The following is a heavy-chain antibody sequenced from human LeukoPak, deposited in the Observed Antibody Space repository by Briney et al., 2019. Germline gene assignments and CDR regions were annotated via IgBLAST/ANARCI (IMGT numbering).Heavy chain of an antibody. Sequence: GGSVRLSCAASGFTFSSYAMNWVRQAPGKGLEGVSDISGSGDSTYYADSVKGRFTISRDNSKNTLYLQMNSLRAEDTAVYYCAKDGQSTVAYCGGDCPAHFDYWGQGTLVTVSS. V-gene: IGHV3-23*01. J-gene: IGHJ4*02. CDR1: GFTFSSYA. CDR3: AKDGQSTVAYCGGDCPAHFDY. D-gene: IGHD2-21*02. CDR2: ISGSGDST.